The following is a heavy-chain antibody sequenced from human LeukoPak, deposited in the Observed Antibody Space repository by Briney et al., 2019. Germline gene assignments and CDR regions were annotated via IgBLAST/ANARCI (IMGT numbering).Heavy chain of an antibody. J-gene: IGHJ4*02. D-gene: IGHD1-26*01. CDR3: ARDKRVGATILDY. Sequence: PGGSLRLSCAASGFTFSGYAMHWVRQAPGKGLEWVAVISYDGGNKYYADSVKGRFTISRDNSKSSLSLQMNSLTAEDTAVYYCARDKRVGATILDYWGQGTLVTVSS. CDR2: ISYDGGNK. CDR1: GFTFSGYA. V-gene: IGHV3-30*04.